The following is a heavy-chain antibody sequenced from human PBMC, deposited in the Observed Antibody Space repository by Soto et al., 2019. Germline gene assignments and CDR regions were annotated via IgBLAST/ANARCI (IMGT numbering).Heavy chain of an antibody. D-gene: IGHD2-15*01. CDR2: IYHSGST. J-gene: IGHJ4*02. CDR1: GGSFSGYY. V-gene: IGHV4-34*01. CDR3: ARGVDTVVVAKFDF. Sequence: SETLSLTCAVYGGSFSGYYWSWIRQPPGKGLEWIGEIYHSGSTNYNPSLKSRVTISVDTSKNQFSLKLSSVTAADTAVYYCARGVDTVVVAKFDFWGQGTLGTGST.